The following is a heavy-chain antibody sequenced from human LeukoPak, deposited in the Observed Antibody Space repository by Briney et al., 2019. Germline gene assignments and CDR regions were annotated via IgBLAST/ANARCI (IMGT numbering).Heavy chain of an antibody. J-gene: IGHJ3*02. CDR3: ARRRVLPEQQLGAFDI. CDR2: IYYSGST. V-gene: IGHV4-30-4*01. D-gene: IGHD6-13*01. CDR1: GGSISSGDYY. Sequence: SETLSLTCTVSGGSISSGDYYWSWIRQPPGKGLEWIGYIYYSGSTYYNPSLKSRVTISVDTSKNQFSLKLSSVTAADTAVYYCARRRVLPEQQLGAFDIWGQGTMVTVSS.